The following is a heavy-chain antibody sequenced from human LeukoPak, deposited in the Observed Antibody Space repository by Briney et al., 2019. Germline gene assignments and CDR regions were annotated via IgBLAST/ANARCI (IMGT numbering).Heavy chain of an antibody. CDR2: ISSSNSYI. CDR1: GFTFSSYS. D-gene: IGHD3-3*01. CDR3: ARDSYDFWSSYSKGYN. V-gene: IGHV3-21*01. Sequence: PGGSLRLSCAASGFTFSSYSMNWVRQAPGKGLEWVSSISSSNSYIYYADSVKGRFTISRDNAKNSLYLQMNSLRAEDTAVYYCARDSYDFWSSYSKGYNWGNGTTVTVSS. J-gene: IGHJ6*04.